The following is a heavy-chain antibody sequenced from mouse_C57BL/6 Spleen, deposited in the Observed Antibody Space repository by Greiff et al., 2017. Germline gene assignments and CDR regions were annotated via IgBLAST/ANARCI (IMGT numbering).Heavy chain of an antibody. J-gene: IGHJ3*01. CDR2: INPSNGGT. D-gene: IGHD2-4*01. CDR1: GSTFPSYW. Sequence: QVQLQQPGPELVKPGASVKMSCKASGSTFPSYWMHWVKQRPGQGLEWIGNINPSNGGTNYNEKFKSKATLTVDNSSSTDYMQLSSLTSEDSAVYDGSRGSVGLRQVAWFADWGQGTLVTFST. V-gene: IGHV1-53*01. CDR3: SRGSVGLRQVAWFAD.